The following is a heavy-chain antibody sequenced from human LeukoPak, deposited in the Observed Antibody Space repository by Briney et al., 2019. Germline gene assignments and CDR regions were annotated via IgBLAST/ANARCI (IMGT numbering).Heavy chain of an antibody. CDR1: GFTFSSYA. CDR3: AKDLLGSSARRYYYYYGMDV. J-gene: IGHJ6*01. CDR2: ISGSGGST. V-gene: IGHV3-23*01. Sequence: GGSLRLSCAASGFTFSSYAMSWVRQAPGKGLEWVSAISGSGGSTYYADSVKGRFTISRDNSKNTLYLQMNSLRAEDTAVYYCAKDLLGSSARRYYYYYGMDVWGQGTTVTVS. D-gene: IGHD6-19*01.